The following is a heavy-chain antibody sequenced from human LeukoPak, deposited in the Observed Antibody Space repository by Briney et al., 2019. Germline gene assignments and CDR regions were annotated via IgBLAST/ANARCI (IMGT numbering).Heavy chain of an antibody. CDR1: GGSFSGYY. D-gene: IGHD3-10*01. J-gene: IGHJ5*02. CDR3: ARGRLTYYYGSGSPTNWFDP. CDR2: INHSGST. V-gene: IGHV4-34*01. Sequence: SETLSLTCAVYGGSFSGYYWSWIRQPPGKGLEWIGEINHSGSTNYNPSLKSRVTISVDTSKNQFSLKLSSLTAADTAVYYCARGRLTYYYGSGSPTNWFDPWGQGTLVTVSS.